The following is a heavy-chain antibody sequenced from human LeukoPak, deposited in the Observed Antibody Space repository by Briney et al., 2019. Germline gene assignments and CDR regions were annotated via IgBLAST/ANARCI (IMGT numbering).Heavy chain of an antibody. V-gene: IGHV3-74*01. Sequence: GGSLRLSCAASGFTFSSYWMHWVRQAPGKGLVWFSRINSDGSSTSYADSVKGRFTISRDNAKNTLYLQMNSLRAEDTAVYYCARAGYCSSTSCYATTTNWFDPWGQGTLVTVSS. CDR3: ARAGYCSSTSCYATTTNWFDP. J-gene: IGHJ5*02. CDR2: INSDGSST. CDR1: GFTFSSYW. D-gene: IGHD2-2*01.